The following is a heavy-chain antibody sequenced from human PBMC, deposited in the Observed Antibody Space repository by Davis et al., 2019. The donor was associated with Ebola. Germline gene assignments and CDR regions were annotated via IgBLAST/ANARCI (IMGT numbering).Heavy chain of an antibody. CDR1: GVMFSRYW. D-gene: IGHD1-26*01. CDR3: AKDSAREGAFDY. J-gene: IGHJ4*02. V-gene: IGHV3-7*01. Sequence: GESLKISCAASGVMFSRYWMSWVRQAPGKGLEWVANIKEDGSATNYVDSVKGRFTISRDNSKNTLYLQMNSLRPEDTAVYYCAKDSAREGAFDYWGQGTLVTVSS. CDR2: IKEDGSAT.